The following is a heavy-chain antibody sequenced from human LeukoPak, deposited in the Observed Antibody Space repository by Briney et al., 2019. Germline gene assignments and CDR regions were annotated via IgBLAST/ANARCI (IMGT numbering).Heavy chain of an antibody. D-gene: IGHD6-13*01. CDR2: IYYSGST. Sequence: SETLSLTCTVSGGSISSYYWSWIRQPPGKGLEWIGYIYYSGSTNYNPSLKSRVTISVDTSKNQFSLKLSSVTAADTAVYYCARAGYSSSWYLGFDYWGRGTLVTVSS. CDR1: GGSISSYY. J-gene: IGHJ4*02. CDR3: ARAGYSSSWYLGFDY. V-gene: IGHV4-59*01.